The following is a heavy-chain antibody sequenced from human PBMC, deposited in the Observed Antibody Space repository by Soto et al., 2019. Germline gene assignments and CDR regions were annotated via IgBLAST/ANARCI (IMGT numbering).Heavy chain of an antibody. CDR2: IYYSGST. D-gene: IGHD4-17*01. J-gene: IGHJ6*02. Sequence: PSETLSLTCTVSGGSISSGGYYWSWIRQHPGKGLEWIGYIYYSGSTYYNPSLKSRVTISVDTSKNQFSLKLSSVTAADTAVYYCVRGGYGDYVHGMDVWGQGTTVTVSS. CDR1: GGSISSGGYY. V-gene: IGHV4-31*03. CDR3: VRGGYGDYVHGMDV.